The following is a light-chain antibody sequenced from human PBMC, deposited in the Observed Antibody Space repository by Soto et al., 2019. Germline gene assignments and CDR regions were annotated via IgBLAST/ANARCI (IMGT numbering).Light chain of an antibody. CDR2: GAS. CDR1: QSVSSSY. J-gene: IGKJ2*01. V-gene: IGKV3-20*01. Sequence: EIVLTQSPGTLSLSPGERVTLSCRASQSVSSSYLARYQQKPGQAPRLLIYGASSRATGIPDRFSGSGSGTDFTLIISRLEPEDFAVYYCQQYGSSPYTFGQGTKLEIK. CDR3: QQYGSSPYT.